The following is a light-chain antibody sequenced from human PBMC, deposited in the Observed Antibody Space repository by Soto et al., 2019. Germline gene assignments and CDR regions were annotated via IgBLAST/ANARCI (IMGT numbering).Light chain of an antibody. CDR3: SSFTTSNTWV. V-gene: IGLV2-14*01. CDR1: SSDVGAYSY. CDR2: EVT. Sequence: QSALTQPASVSGSPGQSIAISCTGTSSDVGAYSYVSWYQQHPGNAPKLMIYEVTNRPSGVSNRFSGSKSGNTASLTISGLQDEDEADYYCSSFTTSNTWVFGGGTKLTVL. J-gene: IGLJ3*02.